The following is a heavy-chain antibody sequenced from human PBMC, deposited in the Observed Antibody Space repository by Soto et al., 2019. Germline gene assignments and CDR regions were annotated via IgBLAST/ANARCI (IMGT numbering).Heavy chain of an antibody. CDR1: GLSFSGAW. CDR2: IKSKSYGETS. J-gene: IGHJ4*02. V-gene: IGHV3-15*01. D-gene: IGHD1-26*01. CDR3: AIASGPIVGAPWPSS. Sequence: EVQLVESGGGLVQPGESLRLSCTTSGLSFSGAWMYWVRQAPGKGQEWVCRIKSKSYGETSDYSSPVRGRFSVSRGESKGTLYLQMGTVRIDDTSVYYCAIASGPIVGAPWPSSWGQGTLVTVSS.